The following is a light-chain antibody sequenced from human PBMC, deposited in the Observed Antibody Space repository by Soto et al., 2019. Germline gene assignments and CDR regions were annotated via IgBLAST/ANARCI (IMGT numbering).Light chain of an antibody. CDR2: GNS. J-gene: IGLJ2*01. CDR1: SSNIGAGYD. V-gene: IGLV1-40*01. CDR3: QSYDSSLSGSV. Sequence: QSALTQPPSVSGAPGQRVTISCTGGSSNIGAGYDVHWYQQLPRTAPKLLIYGNSNRPSGVPDRFSGSKSGTSASLAITGLQAEDEADYYCQSYDSSLSGSVFGGGTKLTVL.